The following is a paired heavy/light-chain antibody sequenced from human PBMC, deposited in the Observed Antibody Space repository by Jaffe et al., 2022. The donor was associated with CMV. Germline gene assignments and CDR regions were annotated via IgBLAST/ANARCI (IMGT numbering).Heavy chain of an antibody. D-gene: IGHD3-22*01. CDR1: GYTLTELS. CDR3: AIHKYYDSSGTNPAPKAFDI. Sequence: QVQLVQSGAEVKKPGASVKVSCKVSGYTLTELSMHWVRQAPGKGLEWMGGFDPEDGETIYAQKFQGRVTMTEDTSTDTAYMELSSLRSEDTAVYYCAIHKYYDSSGTNPAPKAFDIWGQGTMVTVSS. CDR2: FDPEDGET. V-gene: IGHV1-24*01. J-gene: IGHJ3*02.
Light chain of an antibody. CDR3: QQYNSYPLT. CDR1: QGISNY. V-gene: IGKV1-16*02. J-gene: IGKJ3*01. CDR2: AAS. Sequence: DIQMTQSPSSLSASVGDRVTITCRASQGISNYLAWFQQKPGKAPKSLIYAASSLQSGVPSKFSGSGSGTDFTLTISSLQPEDFATYYCQQYNSYPLTFGPGTKVDIK.